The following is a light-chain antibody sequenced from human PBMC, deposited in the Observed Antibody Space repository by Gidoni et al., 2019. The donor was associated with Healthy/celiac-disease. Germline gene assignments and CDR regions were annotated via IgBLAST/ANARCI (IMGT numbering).Light chain of an antibody. CDR3: QQLNSYPPWT. J-gene: IGKJ1*01. CDR2: AAS. CDR1: QGISSY. V-gene: IGKV1-9*01. Sequence: DIQLTQSPSFLSASVGDRVTITCRASQGISSYLAWYQQKPGKAPKLLIYAASTLQRGAPSRFSGSGSGTEFTLTISSLQPEDFATYYCQQLNSYPPWTFGQGTKVEIK.